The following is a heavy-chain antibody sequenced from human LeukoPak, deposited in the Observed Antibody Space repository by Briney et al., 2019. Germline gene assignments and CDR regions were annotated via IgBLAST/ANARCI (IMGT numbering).Heavy chain of an antibody. CDR3: AKDVRYYDILTGYWDY. Sequence: PGRSLRLSCAAAGFTFADYSMHWVRQAPGKGLEWVSGISWNSGTVGYADSVKGRFTISRDNAKNSLYLQMNSLRAEDTALYYCAKDVRYYDILTGYWDYWGQGTLVSVSS. D-gene: IGHD3-9*01. CDR1: GFTFADYS. CDR2: ISWNSGTV. J-gene: IGHJ4*02. V-gene: IGHV3-9*01.